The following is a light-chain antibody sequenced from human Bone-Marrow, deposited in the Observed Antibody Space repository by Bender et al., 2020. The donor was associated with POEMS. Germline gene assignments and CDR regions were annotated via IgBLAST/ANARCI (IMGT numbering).Light chain of an antibody. CDR2: ENN. V-gene: IGLV1-51*01. CDR1: NSNIGNNY. Sequence: QSVLTQPPSVSAAPGQKVTISCSGSNSNIGNNYVSWYQQLPGTAPKLLIYENNQRPSDIPDRFSASKSGTSATLGITGLQTGDEADYYCGTWDDSLSGEFVFGTGTTVTVL. CDR3: GTWDDSLSGEFV. J-gene: IGLJ1*01.